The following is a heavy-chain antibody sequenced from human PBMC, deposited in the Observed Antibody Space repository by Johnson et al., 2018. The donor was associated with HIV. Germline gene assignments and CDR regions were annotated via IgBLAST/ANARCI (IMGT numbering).Heavy chain of an antibody. Sequence: QVQLVESGGGLVKPGGSLRLSCVGSGFTFSDHYMSWVRQAPGKGLEWVSFISSSGSTIYYSDSVKGRYTISRDTAKNSLYLQMNSLSAEDTAVYYCSREYSSLSQGAFDVWGQGTLVTVSS. V-gene: IGHV3-11*04. CDR3: SREYSSLSQGAFDV. CDR2: ISSSGSTI. CDR1: GFTFSDHY. J-gene: IGHJ3*01. D-gene: IGHD6-6*01.